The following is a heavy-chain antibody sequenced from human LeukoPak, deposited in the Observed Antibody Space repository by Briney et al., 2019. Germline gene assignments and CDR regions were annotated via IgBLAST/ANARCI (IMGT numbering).Heavy chain of an antibody. Sequence: SETLSLTCAVYGGSFSGYYWSWIRQPPGNGLEWIGEINHSGSTNYNPSLKSRVTISVDTSKNQFSLKLSSVTAADTAVYYCARRKQGTYYDSSVAYWYFDLWGRGTLATVSS. D-gene: IGHD3-22*01. CDR2: INHSGST. CDR1: GGSFSGYY. J-gene: IGHJ2*01. CDR3: ARRKQGTYYDSSVAYWYFDL. V-gene: IGHV4-34*01.